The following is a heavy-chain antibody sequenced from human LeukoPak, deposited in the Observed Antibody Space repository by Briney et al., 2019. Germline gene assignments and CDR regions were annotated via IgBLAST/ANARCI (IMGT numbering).Heavy chain of an antibody. CDR1: GFTFDSYA. CDR2: ISSSGDHT. J-gene: IGHJ4*02. CDR3: AKRIAVAGTILNS. D-gene: IGHD6-19*01. Sequence: GGSLRLSCAGSGFTFDSYAMSWVRQAPGQGLKWVSSISSSGDHTYYADSVKGRFNISRDNSKNTLYLQMNSLRAEDTAVYYCAKRIAVAGTILNSWGQGTLVTVSS. V-gene: IGHV3-23*01.